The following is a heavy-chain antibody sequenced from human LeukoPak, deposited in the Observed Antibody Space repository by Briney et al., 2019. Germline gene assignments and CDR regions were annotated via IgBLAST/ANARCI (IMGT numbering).Heavy chain of an antibody. D-gene: IGHD3-9*01. CDR2: IWYDGSNK. CDR1: GFTFSSYG. J-gene: IGHJ4*02. V-gene: IGHV3-33*01. CDR3: ARQYDILTGYYRTSYFDY. Sequence: HPGRSLRLSCAASGFTFSSYGMHWVRQAPGKGLEWVAVIWYDGSNKYYADSVKGRFTISRDNSKNTLYLQMNSLRAEDTAVYYCARQYDILTGYYRTSYFDYWGQETLVTVSS.